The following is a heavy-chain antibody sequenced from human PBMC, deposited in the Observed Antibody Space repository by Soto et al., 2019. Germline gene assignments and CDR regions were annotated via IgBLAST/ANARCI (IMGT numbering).Heavy chain of an antibody. CDR2: IYYTGST. D-gene: IGHD7-27*01. CDR1: GGSISTYY. CDR3: ARALGYYYGMDV. V-gene: IGHV4-59*01. J-gene: IGHJ6*02. Sequence: HVQLQESGPGLVKPSETLSLTCTVSGGSISTYYWSWIRQSPGKGLEWIGYIYYTGSTNHNPSLKRRVTISVDTSNSHFSLKLSSVTAADTAVYYCARALGYYYGMDVWGQGATVTVSS.